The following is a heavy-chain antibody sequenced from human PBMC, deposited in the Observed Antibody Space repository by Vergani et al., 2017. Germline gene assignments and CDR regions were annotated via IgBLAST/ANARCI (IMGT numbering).Heavy chain of an antibody. Sequence: QVQLQQWSAGLLKPSETLSLTCAVYGGSFSGYYWSWIRQPPGKGLEWSGEINHSGSTNYNPSLKSRVTISVDTSKNQFSLKLSSVTAADTAVYYCARGTDRVIAAAGTQGWFDPWGQGTLVTVSS. CDR1: GGSFSGYY. CDR2: INHSGST. J-gene: IGHJ5*02. V-gene: IGHV4-34*01. D-gene: IGHD6-13*01. CDR3: ARGTDRVIAAAGTQGWFDP.